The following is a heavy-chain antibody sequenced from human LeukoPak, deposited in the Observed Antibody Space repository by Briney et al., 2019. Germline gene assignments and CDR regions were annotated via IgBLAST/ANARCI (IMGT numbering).Heavy chain of an antibody. CDR3: ARGVDRRDDP. Sequence: PSETLSLTCIVSGYSISSGYYWGWIRQPPGKGLEWVANMNQDGNEKRYVDSVKGRFTISRDNAKNLLFLQMNNMRVEDTGVYYCARGVDRRDDPWGQGILVTVSS. J-gene: IGHJ5*02. D-gene: IGHD3-9*01. CDR1: GYSISSGYY. CDR2: MNQDGNEK. V-gene: IGHV3-7*01.